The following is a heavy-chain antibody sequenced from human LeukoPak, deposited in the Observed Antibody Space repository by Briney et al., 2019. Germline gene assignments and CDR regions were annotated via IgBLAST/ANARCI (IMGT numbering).Heavy chain of an antibody. J-gene: IGHJ4*02. CDR2: ISGSGGST. V-gene: IGHV3-23*01. Sequence: GGSLRLSCAASGFTFSNFAMSWVRQAPGKGLEWVSAISGSGGSTYYADSVKGRFTISRDNSKNTLYLQMNSLRAEDTAVYYCAKGPYYYGSGSYYPHYYFDYWGQGTLVTVSS. CDR1: GFTFSNFA. D-gene: IGHD3-10*01. CDR3: AKGPYYYGSGSYYPHYYFDY.